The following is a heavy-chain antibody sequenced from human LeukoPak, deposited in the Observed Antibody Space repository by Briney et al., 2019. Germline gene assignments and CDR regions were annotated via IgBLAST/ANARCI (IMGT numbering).Heavy chain of an antibody. CDR1: GFTFSSYA. Sequence: PGGSLRLSCAASGFTFSSYAMHWVRQAPGKGLEWVAVISYDGSNKYYADSVKGRFTISRDNSKNTLYLQMNSLRAEDTAVYYCARDIGRCFDWSFDYWGQGTLVTVSS. CDR2: ISYDGSNK. D-gene: IGHD3-9*01. CDR3: ARDIGRCFDWSFDY. V-gene: IGHV3-30*04. J-gene: IGHJ4*02.